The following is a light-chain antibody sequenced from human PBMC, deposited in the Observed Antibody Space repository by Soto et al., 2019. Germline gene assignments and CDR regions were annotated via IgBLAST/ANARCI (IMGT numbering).Light chain of an antibody. CDR3: QQRSNWPELT. CDR2: GAS. J-gene: IGKJ4*01. V-gene: IGKV3D-20*02. CDR1: QSVGSSY. Sequence: EIVMTHSPATLSLSPWEIATLSCRASQSVGSSYLAWYQQKPGQAPRLLIYGASSRATGIPDRFSGSGSGTDFTLTISSLEPEDFAVYYCQQRSNWPELTFGGGTKVDIK.